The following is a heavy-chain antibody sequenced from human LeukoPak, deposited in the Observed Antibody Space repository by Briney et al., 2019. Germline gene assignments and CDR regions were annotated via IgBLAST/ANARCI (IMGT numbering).Heavy chain of an antibody. CDR1: GYTFTSYG. Sequence: GASVKVSCKASGYTFTSYGISWVRQAPGQGLEWMGWISAYNGNTNYAQKLQGRVTMTTDTSTSTAYMELRSLRTDDTAVYYCARGLKTYYYDSSGYSAFDIWGQGTMVTVSS. CDR3: ARGLKTYYYDSSGYSAFDI. J-gene: IGHJ3*02. V-gene: IGHV1-18*01. CDR2: ISAYNGNT. D-gene: IGHD3-22*01.